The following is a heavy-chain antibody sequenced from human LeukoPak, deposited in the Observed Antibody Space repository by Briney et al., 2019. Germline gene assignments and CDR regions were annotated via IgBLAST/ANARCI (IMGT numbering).Heavy chain of an antibody. J-gene: IGHJ4*02. Sequence: PSETLSLTCAVSGGPISSGGYSWSWIRQPPGKGLEWIGYIYYSGSTYYNPSLKSRVTISVDTSKNQFSLKLSSVTAADTAVYYCAREVLMFYYFDYWGQGTLVTVSS. D-gene: IGHD2-8*01. V-gene: IGHV4-30-4*07. CDR2: IYYSGST. CDR3: AREVLMFYYFDY. CDR1: GGPISSGGYS.